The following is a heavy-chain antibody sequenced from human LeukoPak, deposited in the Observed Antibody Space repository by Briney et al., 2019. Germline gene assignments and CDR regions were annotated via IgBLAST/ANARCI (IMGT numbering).Heavy chain of an antibody. Sequence: SETLSLTCTVSGGSISSGGYYWSWIRQHPGKGLEWIGYIYYSGSTYYNPSLKSRVTISVDTSKNQFSLKLSSVTAADTAVYYCATGRYSSGWYYFDYWGRGTLVTVTS. J-gene: IGHJ4*02. CDR1: GGSISSGGYY. D-gene: IGHD6-19*01. CDR3: ATGRYSSGWYYFDY. CDR2: IYYSGST. V-gene: IGHV4-31*03.